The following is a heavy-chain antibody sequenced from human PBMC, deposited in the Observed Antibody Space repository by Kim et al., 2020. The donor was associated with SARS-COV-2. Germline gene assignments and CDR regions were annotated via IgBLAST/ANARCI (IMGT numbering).Heavy chain of an antibody. V-gene: IGHV1-46*01. CDR3: AREFDCTNGVCWYYYYGMDV. D-gene: IGHD2-8*01. CDR2: INPSGGST. CDR1: GYTFTRYY. J-gene: IGHJ6*02. Sequence: ASVKVSCKASGYTFTRYYMYWVRQAPGQGLEWMGIINPSGGSTSYAQKFQGRVTMTRDTSTSTVYMELSSLRSEDTAVYYCAREFDCTNGVCWYYYYGMDVWGQGTTVTVSS.